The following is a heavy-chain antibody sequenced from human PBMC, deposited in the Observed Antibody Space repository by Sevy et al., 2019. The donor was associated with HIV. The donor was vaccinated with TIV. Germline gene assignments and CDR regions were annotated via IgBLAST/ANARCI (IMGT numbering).Heavy chain of an antibody. D-gene: IGHD2-2*01. J-gene: IGHJ3*02. V-gene: IGHV3-23*01. Sequence: GGSLRLSCAASGFTFSSYAMSWVRQAPGKGLEWVSAISGSGGGPYYADSVKGRFTISRDNSKNTLYLQMNSLGSEDTAIYYCAKDRVAVVGDAFDSWGQGTMVTVSS. CDR1: GFTFSSYA. CDR3: AKDRVAVVGDAFDS. CDR2: ISGSGGGP.